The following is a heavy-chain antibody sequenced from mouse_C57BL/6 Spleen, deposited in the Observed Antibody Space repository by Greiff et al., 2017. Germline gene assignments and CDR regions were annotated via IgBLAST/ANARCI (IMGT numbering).Heavy chain of an antibody. D-gene: IGHD4-1*01. J-gene: IGHJ4*01. CDR3: ARPANGTAYYAMDY. CDR2: ISSGGSYT. V-gene: IGHV5-6*01. CDR1: GFTFSSYG. Sequence: EVQGVESGGDLVKPGGSLKLSCAASGFTFSSYGMSWVRQTPDKRLEWVATISSGGSYTYYPDSVKGRFTISRDNAKNTLYLQMSSLKSEDTAMYYWARPANGTAYYAMDYWGQGTSVTVSS.